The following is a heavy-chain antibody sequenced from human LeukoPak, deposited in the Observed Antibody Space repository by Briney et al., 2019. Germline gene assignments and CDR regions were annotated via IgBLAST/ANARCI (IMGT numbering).Heavy chain of an antibody. J-gene: IGHJ6*03. V-gene: IGHV4-61*02. CDR2: IYTSGST. CDR1: GGSISSSSYY. D-gene: IGHD1-1*01. CDR3: ARESKGWKDYYYYYMDV. Sequence: SETLSLTCTVSGGSISSSSYYWGWIRQPAGKGLEWIGRIYTSGSTNYNPSPKSRVTMSVDTSKNQFSLKLSSVTAADTAVYYCARESKGWKDYYYYYMDVWGKGTTVTVSS.